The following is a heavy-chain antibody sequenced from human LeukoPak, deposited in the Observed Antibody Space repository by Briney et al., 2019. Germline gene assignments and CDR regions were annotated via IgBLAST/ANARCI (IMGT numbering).Heavy chain of an antibody. CDR3: TKDPNGDYVGAFDP. CDR2: ITGNHAPT. D-gene: IGHD4-17*01. Sequence: PGGSLRLSCAASGFTFSSFAMTWVRQAPGKGLEWVSSITGNHAPTYNTDSVKGRFTISRDNSQNTLYLQMNSLRAEDTAVYYCTKDPNGDYVGAFDPWGQGTLVTVSS. CDR1: GFTFSSFA. V-gene: IGHV3-23*01. J-gene: IGHJ5*02.